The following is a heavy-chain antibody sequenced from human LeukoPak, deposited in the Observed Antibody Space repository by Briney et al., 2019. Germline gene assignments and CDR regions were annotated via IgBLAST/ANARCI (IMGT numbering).Heavy chain of an antibody. D-gene: IGHD1-1*01. V-gene: IGHV1-69*13. J-gene: IGHJ4*02. CDR2: IIPIFGTA. Sequence: GASVKVSCKASGGTFSSYAISWVRQAPGQGLEWMGGIIPIFGTASYAQKFQGRVTITADESTSTAYMELSSLRSEDTAVYYCARDGNGYYFDYWGQGTLVTVSS. CDR1: GGTFSSYA. CDR3: ARDGNGYYFDY.